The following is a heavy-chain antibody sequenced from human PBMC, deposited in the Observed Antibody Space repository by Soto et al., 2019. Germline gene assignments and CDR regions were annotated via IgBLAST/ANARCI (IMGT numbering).Heavy chain of an antibody. Sequence: ASVKVSCKASGYTFTSYGISRVRQAPGQGLEWMGWISAYNGNTNHAQKLQGRVTMTTDTSTSTAYMELRSLRSDDTAVYYCARDPRGLYCSSTSCYSPFDYWGQ. CDR2: ISAYNGNT. D-gene: IGHD2-2*01. CDR3: ARDPRGLYCSSTSCYSPFDY. CDR1: GYTFTSYG. V-gene: IGHV1-18*01. J-gene: IGHJ4*01.